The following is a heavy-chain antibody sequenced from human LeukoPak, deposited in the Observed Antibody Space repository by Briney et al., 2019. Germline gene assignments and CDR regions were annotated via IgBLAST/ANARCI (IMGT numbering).Heavy chain of an antibody. CDR3: ARETKLMGYSSGLGFNY. CDR1: GGSISSWY. Sequence: SETLSLTCIVSGGSISSWYWSWIRQPPGKGLEWIGYIYDSGNTNYNPSLKTRVTISVDTSKNQLSLNLSSVTAANTAVYYCARETKLMGYSSGLGFNYWGQGTLVTVSS. CDR2: IYDSGNT. J-gene: IGHJ4*02. V-gene: IGHV4-59*01. D-gene: IGHD6-19*01.